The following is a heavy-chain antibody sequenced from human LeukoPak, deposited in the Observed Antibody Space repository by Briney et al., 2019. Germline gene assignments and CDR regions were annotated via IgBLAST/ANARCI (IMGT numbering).Heavy chain of an antibody. J-gene: IGHJ3*02. Sequence: ASVKVSCKASGYTFTSYGISWVRQAPGQGLEWMGWISAYNGNTNYAQKFQGRVTMTTDTSTSTAYMELRSLRSDDTAVYYCARVDVRYCSSSSCYLAWAFDIWGQGTTVTVSS. V-gene: IGHV1-18*01. CDR2: ISAYNGNT. CDR1: GYTFTSYG. CDR3: ARVDVRYCSSSSCYLAWAFDI. D-gene: IGHD2-2*01.